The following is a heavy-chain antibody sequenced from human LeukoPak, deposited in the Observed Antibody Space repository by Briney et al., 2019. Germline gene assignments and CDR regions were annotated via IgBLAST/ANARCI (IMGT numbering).Heavy chain of an antibody. CDR3: ARGLRFLEWSPIVY. Sequence: GASVKVSCKASGYTFTRYDINWVRQATGQGLEWMGWMNPNSGNTGYAQKFQGRVTMTRNTSISTAYMELSSLRSEDTAVYYCARGLRFLEWSPIVYWGQGTLVTVSS. D-gene: IGHD3-3*01. CDR1: GYTFTRYD. V-gene: IGHV1-8*01. CDR2: MNPNSGNT. J-gene: IGHJ4*02.